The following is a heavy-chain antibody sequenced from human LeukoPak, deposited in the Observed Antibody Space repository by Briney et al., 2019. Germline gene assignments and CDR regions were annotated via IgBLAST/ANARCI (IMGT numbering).Heavy chain of an antibody. CDR1: GFTFTRYS. D-gene: IGHD6-13*01. J-gene: IGHJ4*02. Sequence: GGSLRLSCAASGFTFTRYSMNXXXXXXXXXXXXXSSISSSSSYIYYXXSXXGXXXXXRXNAEXSLYLQMNSLRAEDTAVYYCARESLYSSNWGVADYWGQGTLVTVSS. V-gene: IGHV3-21*01. CDR2: ISSSSSYI. CDR3: ARESLYSSNWGVADY.